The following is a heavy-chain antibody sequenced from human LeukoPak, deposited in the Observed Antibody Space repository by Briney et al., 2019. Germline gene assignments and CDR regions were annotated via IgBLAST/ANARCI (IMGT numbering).Heavy chain of an antibody. D-gene: IGHD5-18*01. CDR2: IIPIFGTA. CDR1: GGTFSSYA. V-gene: IGHV1-69*05. Sequence: SVKVSCKASGGTFSSYAISWVRQAPGQGLEWMGRIIPIFGTANYAQKFQGRVTITTDESTSTAYMELSSLRSEDTAVYYCARSPPPRGYSYGRLDGYYFDYWGQGTLVTVSS. CDR3: ARSPPPRGYSYGRLDGYYFDY. J-gene: IGHJ4*02.